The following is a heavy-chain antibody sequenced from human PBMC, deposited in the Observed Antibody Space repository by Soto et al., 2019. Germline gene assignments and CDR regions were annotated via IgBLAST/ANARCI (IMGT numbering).Heavy chain of an antibody. J-gene: IGHJ4*02. Sequence: EVQLVESGGGLARPGGSLTLSCEASGFRVTDSWMSWVRQAPGKGLECVGRLKTAADGGTADFVAPVKGRFSMSRDDSKNTLFLHMNSLKSEDTAVYYCTTLPLDYWGQGALVTVSS. CDR1: GFRVTDSW. V-gene: IGHV3-15*01. CDR2: LKTAADGGTA. CDR3: TTLPLDY.